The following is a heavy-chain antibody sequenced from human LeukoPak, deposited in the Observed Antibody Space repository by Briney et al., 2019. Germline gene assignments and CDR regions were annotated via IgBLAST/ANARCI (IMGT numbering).Heavy chain of an antibody. CDR1: GFTFSTYG. J-gene: IGHJ4*02. CDR2: IWSDGSNK. CDR3: AKSLGATRGYLEH. Sequence: GGSLRLSCAASGFTFSTYGMHWVRQAPGKGLEWVAFIWSDGSNKYYADSVKGRYTISRDNSKNTLYLQMNSLRPEDTAVYYCAKSLGATRGYLEHWGQGTLVTVSS. V-gene: IGHV3-30*02. D-gene: IGHD1-26*01.